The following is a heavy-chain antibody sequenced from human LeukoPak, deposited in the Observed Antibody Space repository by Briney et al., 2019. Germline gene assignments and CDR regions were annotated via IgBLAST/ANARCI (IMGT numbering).Heavy chain of an antibody. D-gene: IGHD3-10*01. J-gene: IGHJ4*02. Sequence: GGSLRLSCAASGFTFSDYSMNWVRQAPGKGLEWLSYISGGTISYADSVKGRFTISRDDAKNSLYLQMNSLRAEDTAVYYCAKRASGSGTSLYYFDYWGQGTLVTVSS. CDR2: ISGGTI. V-gene: IGHV3-48*01. CDR3: AKRASGSGTSLYYFDY. CDR1: GFTFSDYS.